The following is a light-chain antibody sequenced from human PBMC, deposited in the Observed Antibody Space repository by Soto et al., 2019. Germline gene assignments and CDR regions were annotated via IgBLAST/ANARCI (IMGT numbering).Light chain of an antibody. V-gene: IGLV2-14*01. J-gene: IGLJ3*02. CDR2: EVS. CDR1: GSDVGGYNY. CDR3: SSYTSSSSLKWV. Sequence: QSALTQPASVSGSPGQSITISCTGTGSDVGGYNYVSWYQQHPGKAPKLMIYEVSNRPSGVSNRFSGSKSGNTASLTISGLKDEDEADYYCSSYTSSSSLKWVFGGGTQLTV.